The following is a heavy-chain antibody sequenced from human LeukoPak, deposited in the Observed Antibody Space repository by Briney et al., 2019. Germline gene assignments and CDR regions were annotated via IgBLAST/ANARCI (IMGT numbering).Heavy chain of an antibody. Sequence: GASAKVSCKASGYTFTSYAMHWVRQAPGQRLEWMGWINAGNGNTKYSQKFQGRVTITRDTSASTAYMELSSLRAEDTAVYRCARDRGYCSGARCKIYNYYGMDVWGQGTSVTVSS. J-gene: IGHJ6*02. CDR2: INAGNGNT. D-gene: IGHD2-15*01. CDR1: GYTFTSYA. V-gene: IGHV1-3*01. CDR3: ARDRGYCSGARCKIYNYYGMDV.